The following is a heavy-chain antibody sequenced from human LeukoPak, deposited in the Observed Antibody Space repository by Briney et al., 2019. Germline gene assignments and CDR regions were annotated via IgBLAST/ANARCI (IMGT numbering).Heavy chain of an antibody. D-gene: IGHD2-21*02. V-gene: IGHV1-2*02. J-gene: IGHJ4*02. Sequence: ASVKVSCKASGYTFTGNHMHWGRQAPGQGLEWMGWINPNSGGTNYAQKFQGRVIMTRDTSISTAYMELSRLGSDDTAVYYCARGGSTDSIHSCGGNCYFLDYWGQGTLVTVSS. CDR2: INPNSGGT. CDR3: ARGGSTDSIHSCGGNCYFLDY. CDR1: GYTFTGNH.